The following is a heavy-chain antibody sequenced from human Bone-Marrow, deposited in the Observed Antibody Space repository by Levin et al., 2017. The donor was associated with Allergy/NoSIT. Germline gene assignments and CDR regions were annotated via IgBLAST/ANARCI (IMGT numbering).Heavy chain of an antibody. J-gene: IGHJ5*02. CDR3: AKAPYGDWALNWLDP. D-gene: IGHD4-17*01. CDR2: IDGSGGST. CDR1: GFIYINYA. V-gene: IGHV3-23*01. Sequence: HTGGSLRLSCAASGFIYINYAMSWVRQAPGKGLEWVSAIDGSGGSTYYADSVKGRFTISRDNSKNTLYLEMNSLRAEDTAVYYCAKAPYGDWALNWLDPWGKGTLVTVSS.